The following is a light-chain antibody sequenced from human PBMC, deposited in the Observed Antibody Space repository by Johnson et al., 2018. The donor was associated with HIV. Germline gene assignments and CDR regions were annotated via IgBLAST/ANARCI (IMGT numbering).Light chain of an antibody. V-gene: IGLV1-51*01. Sequence: QAVLTQPPSVSAAPGQTVTISCSGSSSNVGSSVVSWYRQVPGTAPKLLIYDNNKRPSGITGRFSGSKSGPSATLGITGLQTGDEADYYCGTWDSSLTSYVFGAGTKVTVL. CDR1: SSNVGSSV. CDR3: GTWDSSLTSYV. CDR2: DNN. J-gene: IGLJ1*01.